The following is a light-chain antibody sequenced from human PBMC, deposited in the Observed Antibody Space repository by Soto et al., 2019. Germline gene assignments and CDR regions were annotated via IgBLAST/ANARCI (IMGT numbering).Light chain of an antibody. V-gene: IGKV1-39*01. CDR1: QSISSY. Sequence: DIQMTQSPSSLSASVGDRFTITFRSSQSISSYLNWYQQKPGKAPKLLIYAASSLQSGVPSRFSGSGSGTEFTLIISGLQPDDSATYYCQQYTNTNNPWMFGQGTKV. CDR2: AAS. CDR3: QQYTNTNNPWM. J-gene: IGKJ1*01.